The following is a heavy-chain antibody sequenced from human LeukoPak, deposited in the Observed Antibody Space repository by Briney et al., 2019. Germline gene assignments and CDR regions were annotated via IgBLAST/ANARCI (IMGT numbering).Heavy chain of an antibody. V-gene: IGHV3-23*01. J-gene: IGHJ4*02. CDR1: GFIFDVYA. CDR2: ISGSGGNT. CDR3: VRQAGRAGGQ. Sequence: PGGSLRLSCAASGFIFDVYAMNWVRQAPGKGLEWVSGISGSGGNTYYVDSVKGRFTISRDNAKNLLHLQMNSLRVEDTAVYHCVRQAGRAGGQWGQGTLIAVSS. D-gene: IGHD3-10*01.